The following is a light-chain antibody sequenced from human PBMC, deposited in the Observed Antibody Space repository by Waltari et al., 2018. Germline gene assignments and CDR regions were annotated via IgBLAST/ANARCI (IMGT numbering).Light chain of an antibody. J-gene: IGKJ4*01. V-gene: IGKV1-33*01. Sequence: DIQMTQSPSSLSASVGDRVTITCQASQDITIKLNWFQQKAGKAPQVLIFDASNSQAAVPPMFSGRGYGTNFAFTITSLQPEDVGTYYCQQYANLPLTFGGGTRVEIK. CDR1: QDITIK. CDR2: DAS. CDR3: QQYANLPLT.